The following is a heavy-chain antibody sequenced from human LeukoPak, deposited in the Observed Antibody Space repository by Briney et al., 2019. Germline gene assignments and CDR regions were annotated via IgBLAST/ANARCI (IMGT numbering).Heavy chain of an antibody. CDR2: IYHSGST. J-gene: IGHJ6*02. CDR3: ARAYCSGGSCYPYYYYYGMDV. CDR1: GGSISSGGY. D-gene: IGHD2-15*01. V-gene: IGHV4-4*02. Sequence: PSGTLSLTCAVSGGSISSGGYWSWVRQPPGKGLEWIGSIYHSGSTYYNPSLKSRVTISVDRSKNQFSLKLSSVTAADTAVYYCARAYCSGGSCYPYYYYYGMDVWGQGTTVTVSS.